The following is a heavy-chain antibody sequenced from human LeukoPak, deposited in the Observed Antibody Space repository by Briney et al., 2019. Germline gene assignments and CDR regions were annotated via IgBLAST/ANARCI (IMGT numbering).Heavy chain of an antibody. Sequence: GSLRLSCAASGFIFSSYWMIWVRQAPGKGLEWVANINQDGSEKNYVDSVKGRIAISRDNTKNSLYLQMNSLRAEDTAVYYCARVGKADLLGGFDIWGQGTRVTVSS. CDR2: INQDGSEK. CDR3: ARVGKADLLGGFDI. D-gene: IGHD6-13*01. J-gene: IGHJ3*02. V-gene: IGHV3-7*01. CDR1: GFIFSSYW.